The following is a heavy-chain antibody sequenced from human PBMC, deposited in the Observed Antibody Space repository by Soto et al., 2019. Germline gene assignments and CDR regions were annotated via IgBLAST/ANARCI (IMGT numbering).Heavy chain of an antibody. Sequence: QVQLVQSGAEVKKPGASVKVSCKASGYTFTSYAMHWVRQAPGQRLEWMGWINAGNGNTKYSQKFPGRVNITRDTSASTAYMELSSLRSEDTAVFYCVRGGSLFWSFDLWGRGTLVTVSS. V-gene: IGHV1-3*01. J-gene: IGHJ2*01. CDR3: VRGGSLFWSFDL. CDR1: GYTFTSYA. CDR2: INAGNGNT. D-gene: IGHD1-26*01.